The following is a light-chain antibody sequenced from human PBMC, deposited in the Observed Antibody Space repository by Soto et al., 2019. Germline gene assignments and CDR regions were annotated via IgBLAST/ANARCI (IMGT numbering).Light chain of an antibody. J-gene: IGKJ5*01. CDR1: ESIARH. Sequence: DIQMTQSPSSLSASVGDRVTITCRASESIARHLNWYQQKPGKAPRLLIYAASSLQNGVPSRFRGGGSGTDFTLTLSNLQPEDFATYHCQQTYTALSITFGQGTRLEIK. CDR3: QQTYTALSIT. CDR2: AAS. V-gene: IGKV1-39*01.